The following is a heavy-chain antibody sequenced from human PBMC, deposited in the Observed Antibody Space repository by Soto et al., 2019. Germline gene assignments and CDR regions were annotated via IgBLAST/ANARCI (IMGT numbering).Heavy chain of an antibody. Sequence: SVKVSCKASGGTFSSYTISWVRQAPGQGLEWMGRIIPILGIANYAQKFQGRVTITADKSTSTAYMELSSLRSEDTAVYYCARIFRYYDILTGYSYYYYGMDVWGQGTTVTVSS. CDR1: GGTFSSYT. CDR3: ARIFRYYDILTGYSYYYYGMDV. V-gene: IGHV1-69*02. J-gene: IGHJ6*02. D-gene: IGHD3-9*01. CDR2: IIPILGIA.